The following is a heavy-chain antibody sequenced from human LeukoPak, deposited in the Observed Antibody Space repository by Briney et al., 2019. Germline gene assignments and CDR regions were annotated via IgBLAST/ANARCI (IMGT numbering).Heavy chain of an antibody. V-gene: IGHV3-21*01. CDR2: ISSSSSYI. CDR1: GFTFSSYS. D-gene: IGHD3-3*01. Sequence: GGSLRLSCAASGFTFSSYSMNWVRQAPGKGLEWVSSISSSSSYIYYADSVKGRFTISRDNAKNSLYLQMNSLRAEDTAVYYCARFTTITYYYYYYMDVWGKGTTVTVSS. J-gene: IGHJ6*03. CDR3: ARFTTITYYYYYYMDV.